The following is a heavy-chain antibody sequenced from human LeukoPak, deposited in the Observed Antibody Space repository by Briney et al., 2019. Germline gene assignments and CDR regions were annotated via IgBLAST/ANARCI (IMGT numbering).Heavy chain of an antibody. J-gene: IGHJ5*02. V-gene: IGHV1-46*01. D-gene: IGHD5-18*01. CDR2: INPSGGST. Sequence: GASVKVSCKASGYTFTSYYMHWVRQAPGQGLEWMGIINPSGGSTSYAQKFQGRVTMTRDTSASTVYMELSSLRSEDTAVYYCARGIQLWLKRGDWFDPWGQGTLVTVSS. CDR3: ARGIQLWLKRGDWFDP. CDR1: GYTFTSYY.